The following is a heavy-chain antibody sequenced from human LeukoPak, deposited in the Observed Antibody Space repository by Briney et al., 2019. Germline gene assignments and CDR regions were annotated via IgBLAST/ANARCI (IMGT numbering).Heavy chain of an antibody. D-gene: IGHD3-9*01. J-gene: IGHJ5*02. CDR1: GYTFTVYY. Sequence: ASVKVSSSASGYTFTVYYMHWGRQAPGQGLEWMGWINTHTGGTHYAHTFHGRVTMTTDTYTTTAYMELSRGRSEDTDVYSCARDEKEARRYDILAGYREYNWFDPWGQGTLVTVSS. CDR3: ARDEKEARRYDILAGYREYNWFDP. CDR2: INTHTGGT. V-gene: IGHV1-2*02.